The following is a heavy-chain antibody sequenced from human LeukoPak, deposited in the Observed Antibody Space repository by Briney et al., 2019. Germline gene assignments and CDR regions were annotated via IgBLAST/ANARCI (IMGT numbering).Heavy chain of an antibody. CDR1: GFTFSSYG. Sequence: PGGSLRLSCAASGFTFSSYGMHWVRQAPGKGLEWVAFIRYDGSNKYYADSVKGRFTISRDNSKNTLYLQMNSLRAEDTAVYYCAKDGGLLWFGELPRTFYYMDVWGKGTTVTVCS. CDR2: IRYDGSNK. J-gene: IGHJ6*03. CDR3: AKDGGLLWFGELPRTFYYMDV. D-gene: IGHD3-10*01. V-gene: IGHV3-30*02.